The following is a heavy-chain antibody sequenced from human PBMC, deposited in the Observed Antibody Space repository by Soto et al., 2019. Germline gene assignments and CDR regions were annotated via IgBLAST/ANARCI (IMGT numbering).Heavy chain of an antibody. CDR1: GFAFSNYW. D-gene: IGHD6-19*01. CDR2: IKQDGSQN. J-gene: IGHJ4*02. CDR3: ARDHINGWKFDY. V-gene: IGHV3-7*01. Sequence: GGALRLSCAASGFAFSNYWMSWFRQAPGKGLERVANIKQDGSQNYYVGSVKGRFTTSRDNTKNSFYLQMNSLRAEDTAVYYCARDHINGWKFDYWGRGTLVTVSS.